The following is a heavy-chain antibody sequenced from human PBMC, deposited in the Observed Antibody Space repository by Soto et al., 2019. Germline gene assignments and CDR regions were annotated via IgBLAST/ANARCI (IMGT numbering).Heavy chain of an antibody. CDR2: ISGSGGST. CDR1: GFTFSSYA. J-gene: IGHJ6*02. V-gene: IGHV3-23*01. Sequence: EVQLLESGGGLVQPGGSLRLSCAASGFTFSSYAMSWVRQAPGKGLEWVSAISGSGGSTYYADSVKGRFTISRDNSKNTLYLQMNSLRAEDTAVYYCAKETNTMVRGVLYYYYGMDVWGQGTTVTVSS. D-gene: IGHD3-10*01. CDR3: AKETNTMVRGVLYYYYGMDV.